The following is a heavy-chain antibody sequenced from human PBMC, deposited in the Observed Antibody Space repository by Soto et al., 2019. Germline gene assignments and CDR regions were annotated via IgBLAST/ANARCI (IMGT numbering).Heavy chain of an antibody. CDR1: GYTFTSYA. Sequence: ASVKVSCKASGYTFTSYAMHWVRQAPGQRLEWMGWINAGNGNTKYSQKFQGRVTITRDTSISTAYMELSRLRSDDTAVYYCARSLSGSYAEFDQGYYFDYWGQGTLVIVSS. D-gene: IGHD1-26*01. V-gene: IGHV1-3*01. CDR2: INAGNGNT. J-gene: IGHJ4*02. CDR3: ARSLSGSYAEFDQGYYFDY.